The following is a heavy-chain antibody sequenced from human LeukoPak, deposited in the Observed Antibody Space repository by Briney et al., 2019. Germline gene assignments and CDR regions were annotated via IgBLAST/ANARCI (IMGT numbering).Heavy chain of an antibody. Sequence: PGGSLRLSCAASGFTFSSYAMSWVRQAPGKGLEWVSVISGSGGSTYYADSVKGRFTISRDNSRNTVYLQMNSLRAEDTAVYYCASCLSGYGDYVCAIDYWGQGTLVTVSS. J-gene: IGHJ4*02. V-gene: IGHV3-23*01. CDR3: ASCLSGYGDYVCAIDY. CDR2: ISGSGGST. D-gene: IGHD4-17*01. CDR1: GFTFSSYA.